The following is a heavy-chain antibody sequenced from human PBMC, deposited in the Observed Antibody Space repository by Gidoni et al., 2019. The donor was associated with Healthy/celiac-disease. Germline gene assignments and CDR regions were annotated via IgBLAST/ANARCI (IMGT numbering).Heavy chain of an antibody. CDR3: ATGGFYCSGGSCQVRQAFDI. CDR1: GYTLTELS. J-gene: IGHJ3*02. D-gene: IGHD2-15*01. Sequence: QVQLVQSGAEVKKPGASVKVSCKVSGYTLTELSMHWVRQAPGKGLEWMGGFDPEDGETIYAQKFQGRVTMTEDTSTDTAYMELSSLRSEDTAVYYCATGGFYCSGGSCQVRQAFDIWGQGTMVTVSS. V-gene: IGHV1-24*01. CDR2: FDPEDGET.